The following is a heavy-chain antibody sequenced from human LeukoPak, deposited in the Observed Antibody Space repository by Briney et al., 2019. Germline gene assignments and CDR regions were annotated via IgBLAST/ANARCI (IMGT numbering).Heavy chain of an antibody. J-gene: IGHJ4*02. Sequence: GGSLRLSCAASGFTFSSYGMNWVRQAPGKGLEWVSYISSSGNAIYFADSVKGRFTISRDNAKNSLYLQMNSLRAEDTAVYYCASSGFSSGWYEPYYFDYWGQGTLVTVSS. CDR1: GFTFSSYG. CDR3: ASSGFSSGWYEPYYFDY. V-gene: IGHV3-48*04. D-gene: IGHD6-19*01. CDR2: ISSSGNAI.